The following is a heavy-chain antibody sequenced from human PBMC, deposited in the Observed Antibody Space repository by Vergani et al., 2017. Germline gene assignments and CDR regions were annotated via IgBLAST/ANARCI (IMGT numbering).Heavy chain of an antibody. V-gene: IGHV3-23*01. D-gene: IGHD3-16*01. J-gene: IGHJ4*02. CDR1: GFTFSNYA. CDR2: LSGSGITA. Sequence: EVQLLESGGGLVQPGGSLRLSCAASGFTFSNYAMSWVRQAPGKGLEWVSSLSGSGITADYRDSVKGRFTISRDNSKNTLSLQMNSLRAEDTAVYYCAKNLALGGASGYDYWGQGILVTVSS. CDR3: AKNLALGGASGYDY.